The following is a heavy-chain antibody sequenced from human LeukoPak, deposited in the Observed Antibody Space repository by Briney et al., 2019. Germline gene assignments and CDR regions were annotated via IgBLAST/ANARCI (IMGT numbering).Heavy chain of an antibody. CDR2: IYDSGST. D-gene: IGHD5-18*01. CDR1: GVSISSSSYH. Sequence: SETLSLTCTVSGVSISSSSYHWDWTGQPPGKGLEWIGSIYDSGSTYYSPSLKSRVTISVDTSKNQFSLKLNSVTAADTAVYYCTRQVLHTAMDYWGQGTLVTVSS. CDR3: TRQVLHTAMDY. V-gene: IGHV4-39*01. J-gene: IGHJ4*02.